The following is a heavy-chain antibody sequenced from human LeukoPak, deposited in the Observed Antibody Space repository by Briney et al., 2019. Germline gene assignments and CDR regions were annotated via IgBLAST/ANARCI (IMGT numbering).Heavy chain of an antibody. CDR3: ARDGAVGSGNEFDH. Sequence: GGSLRLSCAASAFTFSDFSMSWVRQAPGKGLEWISYIDTSSSVVYYANSVMGRFIVTRDNAKNSLYLQMNGLRDEDTAVYYCARDGAVGSGNEFDHWGQGTLVTVSS. CDR2: IDTSSSVV. J-gene: IGHJ4*02. D-gene: IGHD5-12*01. V-gene: IGHV3-48*02. CDR1: AFTFSDFS.